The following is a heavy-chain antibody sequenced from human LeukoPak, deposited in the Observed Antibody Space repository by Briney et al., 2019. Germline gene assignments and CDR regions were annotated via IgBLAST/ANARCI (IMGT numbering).Heavy chain of an antibody. V-gene: IGHV4-61*05. CDR1: GGSIRSSSYY. Sequence: SETLSLTCTVSGGSIRSSSYYWGWIRQPPGKGLEWIGYIYYSGSTNYNPSLKSRVTISVDTSKNQFSLKLSSVTAADTAVYYCASTVVTRGPYDYWGQGTLVTVSS. CDR2: IYYSGST. J-gene: IGHJ4*02. CDR3: ASTVVTRGPYDY. D-gene: IGHD4-23*01.